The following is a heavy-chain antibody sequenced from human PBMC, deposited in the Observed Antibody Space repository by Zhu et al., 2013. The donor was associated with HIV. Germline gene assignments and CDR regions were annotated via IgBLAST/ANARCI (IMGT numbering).Heavy chain of an antibody. Sequence: VQLVESGGGVVQPGRSLRLSCAASGFTFSSYGMHWVRQAPGKGLEWVAVISYDGSNKYYADSVKGRFTISRDNSKNTLYLQMNSLRAEDTAVYYCAKKCSMGATGGMDVWGQGTNGHRLL. D-gene: IGHD1-26*01. J-gene: IGHJ6*02. V-gene: IGHV3-30*18. CDR2: ISYDGSNK. CDR1: GFTFSSYG. CDR3: AKKCSMGATGGMDV.